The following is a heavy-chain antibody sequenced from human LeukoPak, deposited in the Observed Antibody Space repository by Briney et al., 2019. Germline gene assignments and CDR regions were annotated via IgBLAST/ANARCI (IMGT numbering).Heavy chain of an antibody. J-gene: IGHJ4*02. Sequence: PGGSLRLSCAASGFTVSSNYMSWVRQAPGKGLEWVSVIHSGGSTYYADSVKGRFTISRDISKNTVYLQMNSLSAEDTAVYYCAGGNWNYPFDYWGQGTLVTVSS. CDR2: IHSGGST. CDR1: GFTVSSNY. CDR3: AGGNWNYPFDY. D-gene: IGHD1-7*01. V-gene: IGHV3-53*01.